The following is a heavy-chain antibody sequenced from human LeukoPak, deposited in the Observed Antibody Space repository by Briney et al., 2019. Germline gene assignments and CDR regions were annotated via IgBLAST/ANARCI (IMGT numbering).Heavy chain of an antibody. CDR2: IYYSGST. CDR3: ARGAWQLVRVDH. CDR1: GGSISSSSYY. V-gene: IGHV4-39*07. D-gene: IGHD6-13*01. J-gene: IGHJ4*02. Sequence: SETLSLTCTVSGGSISSSSYYWGWIRQPPGKGLEWIGSIYYSGSTYYNPSLKSRVTISVDTSKKQFSLKLSSVTAADTAVYYCARGAWQLVRVDHWGQGTLVTVSS.